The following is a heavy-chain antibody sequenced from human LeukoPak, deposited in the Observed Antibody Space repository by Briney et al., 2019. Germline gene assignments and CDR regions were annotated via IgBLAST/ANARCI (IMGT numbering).Heavy chain of an antibody. Sequence: GGSQRLSCAASGFTFSSYAMSWVRQAPGKGLEWVSYISSSGSTIYYADSVKGRFTISRDNAKNSLYLQMNSLRAEDTAVYYCARDQVDTAMVRDPFDYWGQGTLVTVSS. V-gene: IGHV3-48*04. CDR2: ISSSGSTI. CDR1: GFTFSSYA. J-gene: IGHJ4*02. D-gene: IGHD5-18*01. CDR3: ARDQVDTAMVRDPFDY.